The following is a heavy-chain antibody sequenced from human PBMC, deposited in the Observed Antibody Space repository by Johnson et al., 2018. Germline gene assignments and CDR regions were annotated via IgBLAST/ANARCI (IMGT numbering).Heavy chain of an antibody. CDR3: ARGGTSRLNEFDI. Sequence: QEQLVESGPGLVKPSETLSLTCTVSGGSIISYYWSWIRQTPGKGLEWIGYIYYSGSTNYNPSLKSRVTISVDTSKNQFSLKLSSVTAADTAVYYCARGGTSRLNEFDIWGQGTMVTVSS. J-gene: IGHJ3*02. V-gene: IGHV4-59*01. CDR2: IYYSGST. D-gene: IGHD1-1*01. CDR1: GGSIISYY.